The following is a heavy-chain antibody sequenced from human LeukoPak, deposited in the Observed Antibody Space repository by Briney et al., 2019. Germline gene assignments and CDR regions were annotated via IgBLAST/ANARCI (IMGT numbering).Heavy chain of an antibody. CDR1: GFTFSGSA. CDR3: ARAGGRYSGSPY. Sequence: PGGSLRLSCAASGFTFSGSAMHWVRQASGQGLEWVGRIRSKANSYATAYAASVKGRFTISRDDSKNTAFLQMNSLKSEDTAVYYCARAGGRYSGSPYWGQGTLVTVSS. CDR2: IRSKANSYAT. D-gene: IGHD1-26*01. V-gene: IGHV3-73*01. J-gene: IGHJ4*02.